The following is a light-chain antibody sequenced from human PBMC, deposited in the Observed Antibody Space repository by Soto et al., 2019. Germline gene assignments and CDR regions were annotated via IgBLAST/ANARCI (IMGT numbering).Light chain of an antibody. V-gene: IGKV3-15*01. J-gene: IGKJ1*01. Sequence: EIVMAQSPATLSVSPGESVTLSCRASQSVASNLAWYQQKPGQAPRLLIYGASTRATGIPARFSGSGSGTEFTLTISSLQSEDFAVYYCQQYNNWPPATFGQGTKVDIK. CDR2: GAS. CDR1: QSVASN. CDR3: QQYNNWPPAT.